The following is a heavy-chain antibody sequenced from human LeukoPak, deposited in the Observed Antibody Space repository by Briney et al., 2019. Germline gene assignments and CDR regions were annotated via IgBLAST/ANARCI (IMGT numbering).Heavy chain of an antibody. CDR2: MSPESGNT. CDR3: ARERDHSSSWAL. D-gene: IGHD6-13*01. CDR1: GYTFTSLH. V-gene: IGHV1-8*01. Sequence: ASVKVSCKTSGYTFTSLHINWVRQSTGQGLEWMGWMSPESGNTAYAQKFQGRVTMTSNTSITTAYMELSSLRSEDAAVYYCARERDHSSSWALWGQGTLVTVSS. J-gene: IGHJ4*02.